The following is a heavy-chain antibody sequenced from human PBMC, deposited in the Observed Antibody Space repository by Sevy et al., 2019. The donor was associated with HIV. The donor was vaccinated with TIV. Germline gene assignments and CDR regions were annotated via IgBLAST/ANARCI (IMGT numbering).Heavy chain of an antibody. V-gene: IGHV4-59*03. CDR2: VYYTGSI. CDR1: GGSISAYY. Sequence: SETLSLTCTVSGGSISAYYWSWIRQPPGKGLEWIGYVYYTGSINYNPSLKSRVTMSLDTSKNQFSLRLTSVTAADTAIYYCAGYSSGSHYCGMDVWGQGTAVTVSS. D-gene: IGHD3-22*01. CDR3: AGYSSGSHYCGMDV. J-gene: IGHJ6*02.